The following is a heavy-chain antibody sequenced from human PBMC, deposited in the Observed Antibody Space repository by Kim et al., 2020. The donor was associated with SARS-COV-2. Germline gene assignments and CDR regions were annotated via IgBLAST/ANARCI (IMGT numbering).Heavy chain of an antibody. CDR1: GFTFGGNW. V-gene: IGHV3-7*04. CDR3: ARGRGVDY. CDR2: INQDGSQK. J-gene: IGHJ4*02. Sequence: GGSLRLSCAASGFTFGGNWMTWVRQAAGKGLEWVACINQDGSQKYYVDSAKGRFTISRDNAKNSVYLRMNSLRGEDTAVYYCARGRGVDYWGQGTLVTVSS.